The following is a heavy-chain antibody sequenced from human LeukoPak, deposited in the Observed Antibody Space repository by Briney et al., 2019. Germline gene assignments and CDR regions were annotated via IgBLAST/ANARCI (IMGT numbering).Heavy chain of an antibody. V-gene: IGHV4-61*02. J-gene: IGHJ3*02. CDR3: ARGIGRDPFDI. CDR2: IYISGST. D-gene: IGHD2-15*01. CDR1: GGSICSGSYY. Sequence: SETLSLTCTVSGGSICSGSYYWSWIRQPAGKGLEWIGRIYISGSTNYNPSLKSRVTISADTSKNQFSLKLSSVTAADTAVYYCARGIGRDPFDIWGQGTMVTVSS.